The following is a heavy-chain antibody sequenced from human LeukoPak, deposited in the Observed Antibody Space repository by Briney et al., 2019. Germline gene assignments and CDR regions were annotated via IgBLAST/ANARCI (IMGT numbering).Heavy chain of an antibody. Sequence: GGSLRLSCAASGFTFSSYAMSWVRQAPGQGLEWVSAVSGSGGSTYYADSVKGRFTISRDNSKNTLYLQMNSLRAEDTAVYYCAKPINWNYVYYYYGMDVWGQGTTVTVSS. D-gene: IGHD1-7*01. CDR3: AKPINWNYVYYYYGMDV. J-gene: IGHJ6*02. V-gene: IGHV3-23*01. CDR2: VSGSGGST. CDR1: GFTFSSYA.